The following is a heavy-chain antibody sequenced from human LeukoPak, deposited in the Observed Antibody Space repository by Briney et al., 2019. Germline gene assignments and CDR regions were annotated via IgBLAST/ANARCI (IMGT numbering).Heavy chain of an antibody. J-gene: IGHJ4*02. CDR3: VRDLAVATFDY. D-gene: IGHD6-19*01. CDR1: GYTFTGYY. CDR2: IKSNSGGT. V-gene: IGHV1-2*02. Sequence: ASVKVSCKASGYTFTGYYMHWVRQAPGQGLEWMGWIKSNSGGTNYAQKFQGRVTMTRDTSISTAYMGSSRLTSDDTAVYYCVRDLAVATFDYWGQGTLVTVSS.